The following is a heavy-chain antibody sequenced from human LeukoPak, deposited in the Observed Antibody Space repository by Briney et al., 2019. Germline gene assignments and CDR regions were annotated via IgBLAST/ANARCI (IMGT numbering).Heavy chain of an antibody. CDR1: GFTFSNYN. D-gene: IGHD6-6*01. CDR3: ARNWGAYSSSPYLNH. CDR2: ITSSSSYV. V-gene: IGHV3-21*01. J-gene: IGHJ1*01. Sequence: GGSLRLSCEASGFTFSNYNMNWVRQAPGQRLEWVSSITSSSSYVFYADSVKGRFTISRDNAQNSLYLQMNSLRAEDTAVYYCARNWGAYSSSPYLNHWGQGTLVTVSS.